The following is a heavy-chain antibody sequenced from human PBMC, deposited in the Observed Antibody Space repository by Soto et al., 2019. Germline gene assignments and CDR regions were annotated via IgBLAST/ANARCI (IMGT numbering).Heavy chain of an antibody. Sequence: GASVKVCCKASGYTFTSYDINWVRQATGQGLEWMGWMNPNSGNTGYAQKFQGRVTMTRNTSMSTGYMELSSLRSEDTAVYHCAREAPVGTYAADGAFDIWGQGTMVTVSS. CDR1: GYTFTSYD. J-gene: IGHJ3*02. CDR2: MNPNSGNT. CDR3: AREAPVGTYAADGAFDI. D-gene: IGHD1-1*01. V-gene: IGHV1-8*01.